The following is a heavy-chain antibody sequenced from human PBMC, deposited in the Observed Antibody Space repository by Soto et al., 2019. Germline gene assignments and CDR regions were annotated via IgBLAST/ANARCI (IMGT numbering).Heavy chain of an antibody. CDR2: ISTYSGDT. D-gene: IGHD3-3*02. J-gene: IGHJ5*02. Sequence: ASVKVSCKASGYTFFTYDISWVRQAPGQGLEWMGWISTYSGDTKYAQKFQGRATMTTDTSTTTAYLELRSLRSDDTAVYYCAKHLGPTTSEHCYDPWGQGTLVTVSS. CDR1: GYTFFTYD. V-gene: IGHV1-18*01. CDR3: AKHLGPTTSEHCYDP.